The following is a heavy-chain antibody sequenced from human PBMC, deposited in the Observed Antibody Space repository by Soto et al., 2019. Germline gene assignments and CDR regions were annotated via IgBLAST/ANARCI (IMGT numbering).Heavy chain of an antibody. D-gene: IGHD6-13*01. V-gene: IGHV5-51*01. Sequence: GESLKISCKGSGYSFTTYWIAWVRQMPGKGLEWMGIIYPGDSDTRYSPSFQGQVTISADKSISTAYLQWSSLKASDTAMYYCARPAAAGRYYYYYGMDVWGQGTAVTVS. CDR3: ARPAAAGRYYYYYGMDV. CDR2: IYPGDSDT. J-gene: IGHJ6*02. CDR1: GYSFTTYW.